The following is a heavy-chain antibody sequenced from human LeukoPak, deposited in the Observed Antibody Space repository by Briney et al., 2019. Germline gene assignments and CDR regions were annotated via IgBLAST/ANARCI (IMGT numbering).Heavy chain of an antibody. CDR2: INGDGSIT. CDR1: GFTFSTSW. Sequence: GGSLRLSCAAPGFTFSTSWMNWVRQAPGKGPVWVSRINGDGSITTYADSVKGRFTISRDNAKNALSLQMNSLRAEDTAVYYCRYGSSSGDYWGQGTLVTVSS. CDR3: RYGSSSGDY. D-gene: IGHD6-6*01. J-gene: IGHJ4*02. V-gene: IGHV3-74*01.